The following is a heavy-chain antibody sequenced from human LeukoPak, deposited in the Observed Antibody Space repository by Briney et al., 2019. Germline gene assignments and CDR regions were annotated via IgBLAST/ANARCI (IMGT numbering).Heavy chain of an antibody. J-gene: IGHJ4*02. CDR2: IWYDGSNK. CDR3: ARGDGYNFFDC. Sequence: GGSLRLSCAASGFTFSSYGMDWVRQAPGKGLEWVAVIWYDGSNKYYADSVKGRFTISRDNSKNTLYLQMNSLRAEDTAMYYCARGDGYNFFDCWGQGVLVTVSS. D-gene: IGHD5-24*01. CDR1: GFTFSSYG. V-gene: IGHV3-33*01.